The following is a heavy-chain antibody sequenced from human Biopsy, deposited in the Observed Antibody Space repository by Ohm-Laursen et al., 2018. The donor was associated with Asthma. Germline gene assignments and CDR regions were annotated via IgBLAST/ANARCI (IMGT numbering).Heavy chain of an antibody. CDR2: ISVYNGNT. D-gene: IGHD3-10*01. CDR3: ARAVDYSHYYGIDV. CDR1: GYTFNCAG. Sequence: ASVKVSCKTSGYTFNCAGITWVRQAPGQGLEWMGGISVYNGNTKVAQKLQDRVTMITDTSTSTAYMELRSLRSDDTAVYFCARAVDYSHYYGIDVWGQGTTVTVS. V-gene: IGHV1-18*01. J-gene: IGHJ6*02.